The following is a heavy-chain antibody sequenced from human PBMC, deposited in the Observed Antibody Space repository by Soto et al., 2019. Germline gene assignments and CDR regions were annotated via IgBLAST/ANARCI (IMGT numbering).Heavy chain of an antibody. D-gene: IGHD3-16*01. V-gene: IGHV1-3*01. CDR2: INAGNGNT. CDR3: ARGGLALMDF. J-gene: IGHJ6*02. Sequence: QVQLVQSGAEVKKPGASVKVSCKASGYTFTSYAMNWARQAPRQRLEWMGWINAGNGNTKYSLKFQGRVTITRDTCASTAYMALMTLRSEDTDVYYCARGGLALMDFWGQGTTVTLSS. CDR1: GYTFTSYA.